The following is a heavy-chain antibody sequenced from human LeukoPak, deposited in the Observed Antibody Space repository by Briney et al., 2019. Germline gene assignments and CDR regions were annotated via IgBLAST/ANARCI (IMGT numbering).Heavy chain of an antibody. J-gene: IGHJ5*02. Sequence: GGSLRLSCVGSGFTFRSHAMSWVRQAPEKGLEFVSGIYENGGATYYADSVKGRFSISRDNSKNSLYLQMNSLRAEDTAVYYCARRTGVATIGKNWFDPWGQGTLVTVSS. D-gene: IGHD5-12*01. CDR2: IYENGGAT. CDR1: GFTFRSHA. CDR3: ARRTGVATIGKNWFDP. V-gene: IGHV3-23*01.